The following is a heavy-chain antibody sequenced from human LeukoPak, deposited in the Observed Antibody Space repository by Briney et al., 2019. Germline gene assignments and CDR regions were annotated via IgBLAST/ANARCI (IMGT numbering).Heavy chain of an antibody. CDR1: GGSISSYY. Sequence: SETLSLTCTVSGGSISSYYWSWIRQPPGKGLEWIGYTYYSGSTNYNPSLKSRVTISVDTSKNQSSLKLSSVTAADTAVYYCARVRYSSSWYDGLDYWGQGTLVTVSS. D-gene: IGHD6-13*01. CDR2: TYYSGST. V-gene: IGHV4-59*01. CDR3: ARVRYSSSWYDGLDY. J-gene: IGHJ4*02.